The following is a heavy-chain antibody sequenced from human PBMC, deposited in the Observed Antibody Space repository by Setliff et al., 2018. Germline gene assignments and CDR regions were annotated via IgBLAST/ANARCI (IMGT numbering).Heavy chain of an antibody. CDR2: INIGGGSA. V-gene: IGHV1-46*01. CDR3: ARETSSGPRIDP. J-gene: IGHJ5*02. Sequence: ASVKVSCKASGYPFTSYYMYWLRQAPGQGPEWLGIINIGGGSASYAQKFQDRVTMTRDTSTSKVYLEVTSLTSEDKAVYYCARETSSGPRIDPWGQGTQVTVSS. CDR1: GYPFTSYY. D-gene: IGHD2-8*02.